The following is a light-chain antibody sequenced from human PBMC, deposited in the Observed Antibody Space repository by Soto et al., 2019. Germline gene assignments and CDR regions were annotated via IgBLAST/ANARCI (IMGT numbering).Light chain of an antibody. J-gene: IGKJ5*01. CDR2: DAS. CDR1: QSVSSY. CDR3: QQRSNWPPT. V-gene: IGKV3-11*01. Sequence: ETVMTESPATLAVYTGERATFSCRASQSVSSYLAWYQQKPGQAPRLLIYDASNRATGIPARFSGSGSGTDFTLTISSLEPEDFAVYYCQQRSNWPPTFCQGTRLEI.